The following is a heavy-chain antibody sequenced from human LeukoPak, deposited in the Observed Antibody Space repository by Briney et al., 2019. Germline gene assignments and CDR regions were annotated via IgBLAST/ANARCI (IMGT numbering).Heavy chain of an antibody. V-gene: IGHV4-34*01. J-gene: IGHJ5*02. CDR1: SGTCNGYY. CDR2: LSHSGST. CDR3: ARVANVVVPAARYNWFDP. D-gene: IGHD2-2*01. Sequence: PSETLSLTSAVYSGTCNGYYWSWIRQPPGKGLEWIGELSHSGSTNYNPSLKSRVTISVDTSKNQFSLKLSSVTAADTAVYYCARVANVVVPAARYNWFDPWGEGTLVTVSS.